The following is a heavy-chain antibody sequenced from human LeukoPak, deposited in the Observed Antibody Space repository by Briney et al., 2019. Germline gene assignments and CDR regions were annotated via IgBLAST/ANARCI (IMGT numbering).Heavy chain of an antibody. Sequence: GESLKISCKGSGYSFTSYWIGWLRQMPGKGLEWMGIIYPGDSDTRYSPSFQGQVTISADKSISTAYLQWSSLKASDTAMYYCARMSSTQASEDYYGMDVWGQGTTVTVSS. CDR1: GYSFTSYW. CDR3: ARMSSTQASEDYYGMDV. J-gene: IGHJ6*02. V-gene: IGHV5-51*01. D-gene: IGHD6-13*01. CDR2: IYPGDSDT.